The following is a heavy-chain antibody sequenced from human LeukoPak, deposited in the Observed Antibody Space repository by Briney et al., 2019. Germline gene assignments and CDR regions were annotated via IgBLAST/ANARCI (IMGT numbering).Heavy chain of an antibody. J-gene: IGHJ6*02. Sequence: AASVKVSCKVSGYTLTELSMHWVRQAPGKGLEWMGGFDPEDGETIYAQKFQGRVTMTEDTSTDTAYMELSSLRSEDTAVYYCATVHYGDYGWSDYHGMDVWGQGTTVTVSS. CDR3: ATVHYGDYGWSDYHGMDV. CDR1: GYTLTELS. CDR2: FDPEDGET. V-gene: IGHV1-24*01. D-gene: IGHD4-17*01.